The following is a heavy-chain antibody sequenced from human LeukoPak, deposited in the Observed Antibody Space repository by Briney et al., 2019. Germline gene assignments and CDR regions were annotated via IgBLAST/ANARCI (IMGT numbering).Heavy chain of an antibody. J-gene: IGHJ4*02. CDR1: GGSISSSSYY. CDR2: IYYSGST. CDR3: ARGDTMIVVVPYFDY. V-gene: IGHV4-39*07. Sequence: SETLSLTCTVSGGSISSSSYYWGWIRQPPGKGLEWIGSIYYSGSTYYNPSLKSRVTISVDTSKNQFSLKLSSVTAADTAVYYCARGDTMIVVVPYFDYWGQGTLVTVSS. D-gene: IGHD3-22*01.